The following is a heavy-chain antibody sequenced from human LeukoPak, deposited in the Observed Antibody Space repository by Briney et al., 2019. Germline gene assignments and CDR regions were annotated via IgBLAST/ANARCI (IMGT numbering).Heavy chain of an antibody. V-gene: IGHV1-69*13. J-gene: IGHJ4*02. CDR1: GGTFSSSA. CDR3: ARGPFAHFDWLYHPFDY. CDR2: IIPIFGTA. D-gene: IGHD3-9*01. Sequence: ASVKVSCKASGGTFSSSAISWVRQAPGQGLEWMGGIIPIFGTANYAQKFQGRVTITADESTSTAYMELSSLRSEDTAVYYCARGPFAHFDWLYHPFDYWGQGTLVTVSS.